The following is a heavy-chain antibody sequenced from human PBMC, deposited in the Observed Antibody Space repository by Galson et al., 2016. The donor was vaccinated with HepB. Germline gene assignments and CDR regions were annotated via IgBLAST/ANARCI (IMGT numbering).Heavy chain of an antibody. CDR1: GFTFSSYS. CDR2: ISSSSSTI. J-gene: IGHJ1*01. V-gene: IGHV3-48*02. Sequence: SLRLSCAASGFTFSSYSMNWVRQAPGKGLEWVSYISSSSSTIYYADSVKGRFTISRDNAKNSLYLQMNSLRDEDTAVYYCARSVAPDYDILSLEYFQHWRQGTLVTVSP. CDR3: ARSVAPDYDILSLEYFQH. D-gene: IGHD3-9*01.